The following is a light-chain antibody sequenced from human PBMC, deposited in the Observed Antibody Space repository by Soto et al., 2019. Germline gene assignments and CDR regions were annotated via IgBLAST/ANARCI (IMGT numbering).Light chain of an antibody. CDR2: GAS. J-gene: IGKJ4*01. Sequence: EIVLTQSPGTLSLSPGESATLSCRASQSVGNNYLAWNQQKPGQSPRLLIYGASSRATGIPDRFRGSGSGTDFTLTISRLEPKDFAVYYCQQYVSSPLTFGGGTKVEIK. CDR1: QSVGNNY. CDR3: QQYVSSPLT. V-gene: IGKV3-20*01.